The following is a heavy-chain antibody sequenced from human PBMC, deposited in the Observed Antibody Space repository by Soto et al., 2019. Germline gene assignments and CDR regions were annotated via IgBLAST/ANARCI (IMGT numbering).Heavy chain of an antibody. J-gene: IGHJ4*02. CDR1: GGSISCYY. CDR2: MHYSGNT. V-gene: IGHV4-59*01. D-gene: IGHD3-9*01. Sequence: SETLSLTCTVSGGSISCYYWNWIRQPPGKGLEWIGYMHYSGNTNYSPSLKSRVTISVDTSKNQFSLKLSSVTAADTAVYYCETGKGWLPDYWGQGMLVTVSS. CDR3: ETGKGWLPDY.